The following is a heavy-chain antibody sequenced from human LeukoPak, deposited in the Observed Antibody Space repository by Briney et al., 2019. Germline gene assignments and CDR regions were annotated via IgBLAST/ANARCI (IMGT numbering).Heavy chain of an antibody. D-gene: IGHD2/OR15-2a*01. V-gene: IGHV6-1*01. J-gene: IGHJ6*03. Sequence: SSQTLSLTCAISGDSVSSTSAAWHWIRQSPSRGLEWLGRTYYRSKWYNDYAVSVKGRININPDTSKNQFSLHLSSLTPEDTAVYYCARTSFVCTTSICSPSYPMDVWGKGTTVTVSS. CDR3: ARTSFVCTTSICSPSYPMDV. CDR2: TYYRSKWYN. CDR1: GDSVSSTSAA.